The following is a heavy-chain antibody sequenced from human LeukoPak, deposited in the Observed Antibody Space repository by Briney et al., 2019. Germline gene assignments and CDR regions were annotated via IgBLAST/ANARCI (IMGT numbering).Heavy chain of an antibody. CDR1: GYAFTGYY. D-gene: IGHD6-6*01. CDR3: ARVASVGSSIDY. CDR2: INPNSGGT. V-gene: IGHV1-2*02. Sequence: ASVKVSCKASGYAFTGYYMHWVRQAPGQGLEWMGWINPNSGGTNYAQKFQGRVTMTRDTSISTAYMELSRLRSDDTAVYYCARVASVGSSIDYWGQGTLVTVSS. J-gene: IGHJ4*02.